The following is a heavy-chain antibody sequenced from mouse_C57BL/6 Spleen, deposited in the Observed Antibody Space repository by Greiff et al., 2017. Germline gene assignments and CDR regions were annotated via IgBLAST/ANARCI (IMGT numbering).Heavy chain of an antibody. Sequence: QVQLQQPGAELVKPGASVKMSCKASGYTFTSYWMHWVKQRPGQGLEWLGKIHPNSGSTNYNETFKSKDKLTVDTSSSTAYMHLSRRTSKDSAVYNCASGAPSGGYDDYWGQGTTLTVSS. CDR1: GYTFTSYW. D-gene: IGHD2-2*01. CDR2: IHPNSGST. CDR3: ASGAPSGGYDDY. V-gene: IGHV1-64*01. J-gene: IGHJ2*01.